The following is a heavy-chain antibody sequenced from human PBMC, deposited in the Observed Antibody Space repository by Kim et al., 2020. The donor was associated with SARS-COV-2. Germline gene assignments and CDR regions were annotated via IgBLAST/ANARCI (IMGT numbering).Heavy chain of an antibody. CDR1: GFTFSSYG. CDR2: IWYDGSNK. J-gene: IGHJ6*02. V-gene: IGHV3-33*06. Sequence: GGSLRLSCAASGFTFSSYGMHWVRQAPGKGLEWVAVIWYDGSNKYYADSVKGRFTISRDNSKNTLYLQMNSLRAEDTAVYYCAKDLYCGGDCYYGMDVWGQGTTVTVSS. D-gene: IGHD2-21*01. CDR3: AKDLYCGGDCYYGMDV.